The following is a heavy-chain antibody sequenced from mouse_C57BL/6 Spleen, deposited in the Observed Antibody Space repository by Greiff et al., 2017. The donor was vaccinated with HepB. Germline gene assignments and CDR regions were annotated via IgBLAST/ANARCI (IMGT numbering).Heavy chain of an antibody. CDR2: IDPETGGT. V-gene: IGHV1-15*01. Sequence: QVQLQQSGAELVRPGASVTLSCKASGYTFTAYEMHWVKQTPVHGLEWIGAIDPETGGTAYNQKFKGKAILTADKSSSTAYMELRSLTSEDSAVYYCTRVGNYNFDYWGQGTTLTVSS. J-gene: IGHJ2*01. CDR3: TRVGNYNFDY. CDR1: GYTFTAYE. D-gene: IGHD2-1*01.